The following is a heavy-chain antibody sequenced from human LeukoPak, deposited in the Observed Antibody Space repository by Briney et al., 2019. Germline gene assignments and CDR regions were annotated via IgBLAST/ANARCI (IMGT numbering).Heavy chain of an antibody. Sequence: SVKVSCKASGGTFISYAISWVRQAPGQGHEWMGGIIPIFGTANNAQKFQGRVTITTDESTSTAYMELSSLRSEDTAVYYCARGPYDYVWGSYRKSNDYWGQGTLVTVSS. J-gene: IGHJ4*02. CDR3: ARGPYDYVWGSYRKSNDY. V-gene: IGHV1-69*05. CDR2: IIPIFGTA. D-gene: IGHD3-16*02. CDR1: GGTFISYA.